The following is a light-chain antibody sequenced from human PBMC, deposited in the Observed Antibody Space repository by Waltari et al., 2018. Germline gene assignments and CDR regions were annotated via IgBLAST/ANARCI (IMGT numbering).Light chain of an antibody. J-gene: IGLJ3*02. CDR1: SGSVSYGNY. V-gene: IGLV8-61*01. Sequence: QTVVTQEPSLSVSPGGTVTLTCGLTSGSVSYGNYPTWYQLTPGQAPRTLIYYTNSRSSGVPDRFSGSILGNKAALTITGAQADDESDYHCMLYLNGESRVFGGGTKLTVL. CDR3: MLYLNGESRV. CDR2: YTN.